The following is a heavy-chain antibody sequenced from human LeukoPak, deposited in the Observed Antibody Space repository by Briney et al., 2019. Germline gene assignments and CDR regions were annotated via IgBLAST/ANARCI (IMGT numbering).Heavy chain of an antibody. V-gene: IGHV3-21*01. CDR1: GFTLSSYS. Sequence: PGGSLRLSCAASGFTLSSYSKNCVRQAPGKGLEWVSSISSSSSYIYYADSVKGRFTISRDNANNSLYLQMNSLRAEDTAVYYCARDEISWVYSYGFDYWGQGTLVTVSS. J-gene: IGHJ4*02. CDR3: ARDEISWVYSYGFDY. CDR2: ISSSSSYI. D-gene: IGHD5-18*01.